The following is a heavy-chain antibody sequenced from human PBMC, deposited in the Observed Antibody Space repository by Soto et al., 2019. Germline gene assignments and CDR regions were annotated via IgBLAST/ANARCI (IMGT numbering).Heavy chain of an antibody. V-gene: IGHV1-3*05. CDR3: ARVGGWYVPDY. J-gene: IGHJ4*02. CDR2: INAGNGNT. Sequence: QVQLVQSGAEEKKPGASVKVSCKASGYTFTSYAMHWVRQAPGQRLEWMGWINAGNGNTKYSQKFQGRVTITRDTAASTAYMELRSLGSEDTAVYHCARVGGWYVPDYWGQGTLVTVSS. D-gene: IGHD6-19*01. CDR1: GYTFTSYA.